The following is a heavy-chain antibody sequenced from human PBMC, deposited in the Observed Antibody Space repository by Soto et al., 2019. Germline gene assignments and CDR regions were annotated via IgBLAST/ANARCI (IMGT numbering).Heavy chain of an antibody. J-gene: IGHJ3*01. CDR2: ILHSGST. Sequence: QLQLQESGSRLVKPSQTLSLTCTVSGGSISSGSYSWNWIRQPPGKGLEWVGYILHSGSTTYNPSLKGRVTLSIDTSTSQFSLKLTSVTAADTAVYFCARAPHMGVAPTERGLDLWGQGTVVTVSS. V-gene: IGHV4-30-2*01. CDR1: GGSISSGSYS. CDR3: ARAPHMGVAPTERGLDL. D-gene: IGHD5-12*01.